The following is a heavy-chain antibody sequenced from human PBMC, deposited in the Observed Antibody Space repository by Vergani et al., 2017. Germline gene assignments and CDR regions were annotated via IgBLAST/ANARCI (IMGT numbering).Heavy chain of an antibody. CDR2: IIPIFGTA. CDR1: GFTFSSYA. D-gene: IGHD2-8*02. CDR3: ARDWSSTGAYYMDV. J-gene: IGHJ6*03. V-gene: IGHV1-69*01. Sequence: VQLLESGGGLVQPGGSLRLSCAASGFTFSSYAMSWVRQAPGQGLEWMGGIIPIFGTANYAQKFQGRVTITADESTSTAYMELSSLRSEDTAVYYCARDWSSTGAYYMDVWGKGTTVTVSS.